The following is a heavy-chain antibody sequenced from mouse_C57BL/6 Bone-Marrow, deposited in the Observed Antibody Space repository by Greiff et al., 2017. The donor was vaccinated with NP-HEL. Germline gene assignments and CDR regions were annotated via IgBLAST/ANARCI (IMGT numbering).Heavy chain of an antibody. D-gene: IGHD2-4*01. Sequence: QVQLQQPGAELVKPGASVKMSCKASGYTFTSYWITWVKQRPGQGLEWIGDIYPGSGSTNYNEKFKSKATLTVDKSSSTAYMQLSSLTAEDSAVYYCARMRLRRLYYAMDYWGQGTSVTVSS. CDR3: ARMRLRRLYYAMDY. CDR1: GYTFTSYW. J-gene: IGHJ4*01. V-gene: IGHV1-55*01. CDR2: IYPGSGST.